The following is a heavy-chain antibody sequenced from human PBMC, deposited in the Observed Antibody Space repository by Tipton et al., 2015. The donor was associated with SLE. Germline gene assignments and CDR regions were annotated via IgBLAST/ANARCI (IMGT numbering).Heavy chain of an antibody. V-gene: IGHV4-59*01. J-gene: IGHJ5*02. CDR3: ARGAITPIPFDP. D-gene: IGHD2-15*01. CDR1: GGSISSYY. Sequence: TLSLTCAVSGGSISSYYWSWIRQLPGKGLEWIGYIYYSGSTNYNPSLKSRVTISVDTSKNQFSLKLSSVTAADTAVYYCARGAITPIPFDPWGQGTLVTVSS. CDR2: IYYSGST.